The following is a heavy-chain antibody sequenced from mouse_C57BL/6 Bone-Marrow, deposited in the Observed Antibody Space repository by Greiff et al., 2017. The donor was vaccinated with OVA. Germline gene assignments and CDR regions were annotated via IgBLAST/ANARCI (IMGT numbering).Heavy chain of an antibody. Sequence: VQLQQSGAELVRPGASVKLSCTASGFNIKDDYMHWVKQRPEQGLEWIGWIDPENGDTEYASKFQGKATITADTSSNTAYLHLSSLTSEDTAVYYCTPSDGSSYWYFDVWGTGTTVTVSS. J-gene: IGHJ1*03. CDR2: IDPENGDT. V-gene: IGHV14-4*01. D-gene: IGHD1-1*01. CDR3: TPSDGSSYWYFDV. CDR1: GFNIKDDY.